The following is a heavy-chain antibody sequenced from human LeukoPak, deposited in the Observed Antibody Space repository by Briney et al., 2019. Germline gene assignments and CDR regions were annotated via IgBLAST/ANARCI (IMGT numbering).Heavy chain of an antibody. J-gene: IGHJ4*02. D-gene: IGHD3-10*01. CDR3: ARAPSTSGRSPPITLDS. Sequence: GGSLRLSCTASGFTFSDYNMNWVRRAPGKGLEWVSSISSTSAYIYYADSVKGRFTISRDNAKNSLYLQMNRLRAEDTAVYYCARAPSTSGRSPPITLDSWGQGTLVAVSS. CDR2: ISSTSAYI. CDR1: GFTFSDYN. V-gene: IGHV3-21*01.